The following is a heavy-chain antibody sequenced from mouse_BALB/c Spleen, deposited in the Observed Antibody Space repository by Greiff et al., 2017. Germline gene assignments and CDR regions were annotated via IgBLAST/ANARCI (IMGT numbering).Heavy chain of an antibody. CDR1: GFTFSSYA. V-gene: IGHV5-9-4*01. CDR3: ATGLASALDY. D-gene: IGHD6-1*01. J-gene: IGHJ4*01. CDR2: ISSGGSYT. Sequence: EVKLVESGGGLVKPGGSLKLSCAASGFTFSSYAMSWVRQSPEKRLEWVAEISSGGSYTYYPDTVTGRFTISRDNAKNTLYLEMSSLRSEDTAMYYCATGLASALDYWGQGTSVTVSS.